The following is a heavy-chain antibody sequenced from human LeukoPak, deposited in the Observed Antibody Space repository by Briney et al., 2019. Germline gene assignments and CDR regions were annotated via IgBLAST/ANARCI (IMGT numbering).Heavy chain of an antibody. CDR3: ARDFQHYYDSSGYYDY. V-gene: IGHV3-21*01. CDR1: GFTFSSYS. D-gene: IGHD3-22*01. CDR2: ISSSSNFV. Sequence: GGSLRLSCAASGFTFSSYSMNWVRQAPGKGLEWVSSISSSSNFVFYADSVKGRFTISRDNAKNSLFLQMNSLRAEDTAVYYCARDFQHYYDSSGYYDYWGQGTLVTVSS. J-gene: IGHJ4*02.